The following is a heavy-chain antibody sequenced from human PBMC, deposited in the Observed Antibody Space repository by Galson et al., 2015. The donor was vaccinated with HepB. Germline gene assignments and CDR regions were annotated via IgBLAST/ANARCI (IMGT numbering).Heavy chain of an antibody. CDR2: ISYDGSDK. D-gene: IGHD3-10*01. V-gene: IGHV3-30-3*01. J-gene: IGHJ6*02. CDR3: ARDKITIIRGIINYYYGMDV. CDR1: GFTFSRYA. Sequence: SLRLSCAASGFTFSRYAFYWVRQPPGKGLEWVAVISYDGSDKYYADSVKGRFTISRDNPKNTLYLQMNSLRAEDTAVYYCARDKITIIRGIINYYYGMDVWGQGTTVTVSS.